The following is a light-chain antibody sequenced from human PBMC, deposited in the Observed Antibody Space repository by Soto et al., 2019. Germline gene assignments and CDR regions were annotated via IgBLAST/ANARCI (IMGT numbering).Light chain of an antibody. CDR2: DVS. J-gene: IGLJ1*01. Sequence: QSALTQPASVSGSPGQSIAISCTGTSSDVGAYNYVSWYQQPPGTGPKLMIYDVSNRPSGISDRFSGSKSGNTASLTISGHQTEDEADYYCKSYTTSGTYVFGTGTKLTDL. CDR3: KSYTTSGTYV. CDR1: SSDVGAYNY. V-gene: IGLV2-14*01.